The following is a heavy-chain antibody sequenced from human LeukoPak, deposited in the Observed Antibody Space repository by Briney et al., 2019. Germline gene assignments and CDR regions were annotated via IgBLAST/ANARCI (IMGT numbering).Heavy chain of an antibody. CDR2: IDMSGTTI. D-gene: IGHD6-13*01. CDR1: GLTFSDYY. Sequence: SGGSLRLSCAASGLTFSDYYMAWVRQAPGRGLEWVSYIDMSGTTIYYADSVKGRFTISRDNAKNSLFLQMNSLRAEDTAVYYCAKDILAAGLFFDYWGQGVLVTVSS. CDR3: AKDILAAGLFFDY. V-gene: IGHV3-11*01. J-gene: IGHJ4*02.